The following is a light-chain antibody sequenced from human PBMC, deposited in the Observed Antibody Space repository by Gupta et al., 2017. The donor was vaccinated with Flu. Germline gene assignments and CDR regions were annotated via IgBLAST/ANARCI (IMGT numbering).Light chain of an antibody. J-gene: IGLJ2*01. CDR1: SSDVGTYDL. V-gene: IGLV2-23*02. CDR2: EVT. CDR3: CSYAGSSTVV. Sequence: SIAISCTGTSSDVGTYDLVSWYQQHPGKAPNLMIFEVTKRPSGVSNHFSGSKSGNTASLTISGLQAEDEADYYCCSYAGSSTVVFGGGTKLTVL.